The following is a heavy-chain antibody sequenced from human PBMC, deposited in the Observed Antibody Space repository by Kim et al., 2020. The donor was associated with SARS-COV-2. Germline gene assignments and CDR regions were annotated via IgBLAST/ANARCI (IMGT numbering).Heavy chain of an antibody. CDR2: IIPIFGTA. Sequence: SVKVSCKASGGTFSSYAISWVRQAPGQGLEWMGGIIPIFGTANYAQKFQGRVTITADESTTTAYMEVSSLRSEDTAVYYCARASFLYSSGWYTGFDYWGQGTLVTVSS. D-gene: IGHD6-19*01. CDR3: ARASFLYSSGWYTGFDY. CDR1: GGTFSSYA. J-gene: IGHJ4*02. V-gene: IGHV1-69*13.